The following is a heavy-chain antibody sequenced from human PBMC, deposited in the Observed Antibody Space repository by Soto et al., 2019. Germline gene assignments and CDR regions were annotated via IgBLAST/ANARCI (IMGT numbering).Heavy chain of an antibody. CDR3: ARDAYCSSTSCYGFWFDP. CDR1: GYTLTGNY. D-gene: IGHD2-2*01. Sequence: GASVKVTCKDSGYTLTGNYRQWVRQAPGQGLEWMGWINPNSGGTNYAQKFQGWVTMTRDTSISTAYMELSRLRSDDTAVYYCARDAYCSSTSCYGFWFDPWGQGTLVTVSS. J-gene: IGHJ5*02. V-gene: IGHV1-2*04. CDR2: INPNSGGT.